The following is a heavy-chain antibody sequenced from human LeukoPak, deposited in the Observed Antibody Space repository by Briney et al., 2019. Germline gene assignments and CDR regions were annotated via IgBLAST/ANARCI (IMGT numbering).Heavy chain of an antibody. CDR2: IQNDGSNK. CDR1: GFTFSTYG. D-gene: IGHD3-22*01. Sequence: PGGSLRLSCAASGFTFSTYGMHWVRQAPGKGLEWVAFIQNDGSNKYYADSVKGRFTISRDNSKNTLYLQMNSLRAEDTAVYYCAKERISYYYDSSGYFLFPDYWGQGTLVTVSS. CDR3: AKERISYYYDSSGYFLFPDY. V-gene: IGHV3-30*02. J-gene: IGHJ4*02.